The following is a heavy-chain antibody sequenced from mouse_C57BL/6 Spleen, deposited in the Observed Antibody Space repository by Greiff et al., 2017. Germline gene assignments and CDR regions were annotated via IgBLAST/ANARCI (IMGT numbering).Heavy chain of an antibody. CDR1: GYTFTDYY. V-gene: IGHV1-26*01. D-gene: IGHD1-1*01. CDR3: ARSAPYYYGSSYYFDY. Sequence: EVQLQQSGPELVKPGASVKISCKASGYTFTDYYMNWVKQSHGKSLEWIGDINPNNGGTSYNQKFKGKATLTVDKSSSTAYMELRSLTSEDSAVYYCARSAPYYYGSSYYFDYWGQGTTLTVSS. CDR2: INPNNGGT. J-gene: IGHJ2*01.